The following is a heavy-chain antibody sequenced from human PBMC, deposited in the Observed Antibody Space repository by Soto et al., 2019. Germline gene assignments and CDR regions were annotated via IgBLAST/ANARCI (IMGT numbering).Heavy chain of an antibody. D-gene: IGHD1-26*01. CDR3: VKRSLLMAPT. Sequence: SETLSLTCTVSGSTLNINADLWYLALIRQPPGRGLEWIGSIANGGNTHYNAPLKSRVIISADTSKNQFSLSLNSVTAADTAVYYCVKRSLLMAPTWGQGIQVTVSS. V-gene: IGHV4-39*01. J-gene: IGHJ4*02. CDR1: GSTLNINADLWY. CDR2: IANGGNT.